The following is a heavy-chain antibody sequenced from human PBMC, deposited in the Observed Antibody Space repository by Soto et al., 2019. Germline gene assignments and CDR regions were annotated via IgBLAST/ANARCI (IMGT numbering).Heavy chain of an antibody. V-gene: IGHV1-2*02. Sequence: ASVKVSCKASGYTFTGYYMHWVRQAPGQGLEWMGWINPNSGGTNYAQKFQGRVTMTRDTSISTAYMELSRLRSDDTAVYYCARDAGGWDRLSAEIYYYYYYGMDVWGRGTTVTVSS. J-gene: IGHJ6*02. D-gene: IGHD6-19*01. CDR1: GYTFTGYY. CDR2: INPNSGGT. CDR3: ARDAGGWDRLSAEIYYYYYYGMDV.